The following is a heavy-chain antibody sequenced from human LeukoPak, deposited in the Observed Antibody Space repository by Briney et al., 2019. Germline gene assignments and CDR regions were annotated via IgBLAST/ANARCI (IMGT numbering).Heavy chain of an antibody. V-gene: IGHV4-34*01. CDR3: ARGRSTLIVGETYYHYYMDV. D-gene: IGHD3-22*01. J-gene: IGHJ6*03. CDR1: GGSFSGYN. CDR2: INHSGST. Sequence: SETLSLTCGVYGGSFSGYNWTWIRQPPGKGLEWIGEINHSGSTNYNPSLKSRVTISVETSKNQFSLKLTSVTAADTAEYYCARGRSTLIVGETYYHYYMDVWGKGTTVTISS.